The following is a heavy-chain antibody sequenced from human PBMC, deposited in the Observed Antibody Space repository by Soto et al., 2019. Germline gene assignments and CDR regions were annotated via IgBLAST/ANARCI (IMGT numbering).Heavy chain of an antibody. J-gene: IGHJ3*02. CDR1: GGSISSSSYY. Sequence: QLQLQESGPGLVKPSETLSLTCTVSGGSISSSSYYWGWIRQPPGKGLEWIGSIYYSGSTYYNPSRKRRVTIYVDTSKNQFSLKLSSVTAADTAVYYCAVGQNIVVVPAALRAAFDIWGQGTMVTVSS. CDR2: IYYSGST. V-gene: IGHV4-39*01. D-gene: IGHD2-2*01. CDR3: AVGQNIVVVPAALRAAFDI.